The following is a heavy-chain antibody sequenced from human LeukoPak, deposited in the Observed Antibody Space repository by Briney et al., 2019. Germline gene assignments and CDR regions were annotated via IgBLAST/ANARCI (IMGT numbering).Heavy chain of an antibody. J-gene: IGHJ5*02. CDR2: IYTSGST. CDR1: GGSISSYY. V-gene: IGHV4-4*07. Sequence: SETLSLTCSVSGGSISSYYWSWIRQPAGKGLEWIGRIYTSGSTNYNPSLKSRVTMSIDTSKNQFSLRLSSVTAADTAVYYCARGQLRDVINWFDPWGQGTLVTVSS. CDR3: ARGQLRDVINWFDP. D-gene: IGHD2/OR15-2a*01.